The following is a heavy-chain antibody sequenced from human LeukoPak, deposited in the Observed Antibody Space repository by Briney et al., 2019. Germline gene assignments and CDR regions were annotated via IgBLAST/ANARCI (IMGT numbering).Heavy chain of an antibody. J-gene: IGHJ5*02. D-gene: IGHD6-13*01. CDR1: GGSISSSSYY. CDR3: ARHATAPAAGWFDP. V-gene: IGHV4-39*01. Sequence: SETLSLTCTVSGGSISSSSYYWGWIRQPPGKGLEWIGSIYYSGSTYYNPSLKSRVTISVDTSKNQFSLRLSSVTAADTAVYYCARHATAPAAGWFDPWGQGTLVTVSS. CDR2: IYYSGST.